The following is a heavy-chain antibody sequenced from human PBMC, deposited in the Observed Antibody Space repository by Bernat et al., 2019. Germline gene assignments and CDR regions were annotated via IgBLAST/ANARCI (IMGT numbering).Heavy chain of an antibody. D-gene: IGHD4-17*01. CDR3: ARLTVTTSFRGRHSRYFDL. Sequence: QVQLQESGPGLVKPSETLSLTCTVSGGSISSYYWSWIRQPAGKGLEFIGRIYPSGSTNYNPSLKSRVTMSVDTSKNQFSLKLSSVTAADTAVYYCARLTVTTSFRGRHSRYFDLWGRGTLVTVSS. J-gene: IGHJ2*01. CDR1: GGSISSYY. V-gene: IGHV4-4*07. CDR2: IYPSGST.